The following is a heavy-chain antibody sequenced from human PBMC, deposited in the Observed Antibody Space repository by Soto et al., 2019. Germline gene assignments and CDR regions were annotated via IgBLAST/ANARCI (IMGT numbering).Heavy chain of an antibody. CDR1: GYIFTSYS. J-gene: IGHJ6*02. CDR3: ARGDYDLSTGYSYYYGMDV. D-gene: IGHD3-9*01. V-gene: IGHV1-3*04. CDR2: INTDNGDT. Sequence: SVKVSCKAIGYIFTSYSIHCFYQAPGQGLQWVGWINTDNGDTKYSQKFQDRVTISRDTSATTAYMELNSLTSEDTAVYYCARGDYDLSTGYSYYYGMDVWGQGTAVTVSS.